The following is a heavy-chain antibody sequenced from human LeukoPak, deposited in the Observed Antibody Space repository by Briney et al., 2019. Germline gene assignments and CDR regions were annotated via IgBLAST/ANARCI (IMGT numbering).Heavy chain of an antibody. CDR2: ISWNSGSI. V-gene: IGHV3-9*01. CDR1: GFTFDDYA. Sequence: PGGSLRLSCAASGFTFDDYAMHWVRQAPGKGLEWVSGISWNSGSIGYADSVKGRFIIPRDNAKNSLYLQMNSLRAEDTALYYCAKDRAGSGYPDAFDIWGQGTMVTVSS. J-gene: IGHJ3*02. D-gene: IGHD3-22*01. CDR3: AKDRAGSGYPDAFDI.